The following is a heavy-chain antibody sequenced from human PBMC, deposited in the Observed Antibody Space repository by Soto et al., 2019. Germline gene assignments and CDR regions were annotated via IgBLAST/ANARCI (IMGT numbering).Heavy chain of an antibody. D-gene: IGHD3-10*01. CDR2: ISSSSSYI. V-gene: IGHV3-21*01. CDR1: GFTFSSYS. Sequence: PGGSLRLSCAASGFTFSSYSMNWVRQAPGKGLEWVSSISSSSSYIYYADSVKGRFTISRDNAKNSLYLQMNSLRAEDTAVYYCARDHVLLWFGELSDYYGMDVWGQGTTVTVSS. CDR3: ARDHVLLWFGELSDYYGMDV. J-gene: IGHJ6*02.